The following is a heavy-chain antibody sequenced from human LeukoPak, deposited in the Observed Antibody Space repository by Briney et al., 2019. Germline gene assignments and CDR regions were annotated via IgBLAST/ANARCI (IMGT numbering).Heavy chain of an antibody. J-gene: IGHJ6*02. D-gene: IGHD1-26*01. Sequence: GGSLRLSCAASGFTFSSYRMNWVRQAPGKGLEWVSSISDSSSYIYHADSVKGRFTISRDNAKNSVYLQMNSLRAEDTATYYCTKGENGMDAWGQGTTVTVSS. CDR2: ISDSSSYI. CDR3: TKGENGMDA. CDR1: GFTFSSYR. V-gene: IGHV3-21*01.